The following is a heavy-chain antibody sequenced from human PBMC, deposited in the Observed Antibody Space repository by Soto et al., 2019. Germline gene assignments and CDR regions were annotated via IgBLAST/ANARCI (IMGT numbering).Heavy chain of an antibody. CDR2: MNRDGSEK. D-gene: IGHD6-13*01. Sequence: EVQLVESGGGLVQPGGSLRLSCAASGFTFSSYWMTWARQAPGKGLEWVASMNRDGSEKRYMDSVEGRFTISRDNAKNSLFLQMNSLSPDDTAVYYCGRDAGRRFDYWGQGSLVTVSS. V-gene: IGHV3-7*01. CDR3: GRDAGRRFDY. CDR1: GFTFSSYW. J-gene: IGHJ4*02.